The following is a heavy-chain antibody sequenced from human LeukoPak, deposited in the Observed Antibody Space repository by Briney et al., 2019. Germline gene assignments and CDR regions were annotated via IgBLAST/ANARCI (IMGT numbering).Heavy chain of an antibody. J-gene: IGHJ2*01. Sequence: SETLSLTCTVSGGSLSSSSYYWGWIRQPPGKGLEWIGSIYYSGSTNYNPSLKSRVTISVDTSKNQFSLKLSSVTAADTAVYYCARRIAVTTNWYFDLWGGGTLVTVSS. D-gene: IGHD4-17*01. CDR2: IYYSGST. V-gene: IGHV4-39*07. CDR3: ARRIAVTTNWYFDL. CDR1: GGSLSSSSYY.